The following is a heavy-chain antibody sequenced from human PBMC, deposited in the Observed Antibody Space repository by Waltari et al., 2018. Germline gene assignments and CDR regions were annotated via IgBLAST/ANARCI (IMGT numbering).Heavy chain of an antibody. V-gene: IGHV4-34*01. CDR3: ARDPTRLRTFDY. J-gene: IGHJ4*02. CDR1: GGSFSDYY. D-gene: IGHD3-16*01. Sequence: QVQLQQWGAGLLKPSETLSLTCAVYGGSFSDYYWSWIRQPPGKGLECIGEINHSGNTNYNPSLKSRVTISVDTSKNQFSLKLSSATAADTAVYYCARDPTRLRTFDYWGQGTLVTVSS. CDR2: INHSGNT.